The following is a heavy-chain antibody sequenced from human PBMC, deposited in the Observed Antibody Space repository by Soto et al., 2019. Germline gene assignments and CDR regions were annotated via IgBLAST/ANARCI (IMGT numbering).Heavy chain of an antibody. CDR1: GGSFSGYY. V-gene: IGHV4-34*01. D-gene: IGHD3-9*01. CDR2: INHSGST. Sequence: PSETLSFTCAVYGGSFSGYYLSWIRQPPGKGLEWIGEINHSGSTNYNPSLKSRVTISVDTSKNQFSLKLSSVTAADTAVYYCARAILTRPFDYWGQGTLVTVSS. CDR3: ARAILTRPFDY. J-gene: IGHJ4*02.